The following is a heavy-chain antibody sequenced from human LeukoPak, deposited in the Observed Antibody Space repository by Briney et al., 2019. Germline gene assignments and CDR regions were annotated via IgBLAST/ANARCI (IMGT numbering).Heavy chain of an antibody. J-gene: IGHJ4*02. V-gene: IGHV4-34*01. CDR1: GGSFSGYY. CDR2: INHSGNT. Sequence: SETLSLTCAVYGGSFSGYYWSWIRQPPGKGLEWIGNINHSGNTSYNPSLKSRVTISVDTSKNQFSLKLSSVTAADTAVYYCARACAVTTGVVEYWGQGTLVSVSS. D-gene: IGHD4-23*01. CDR3: ARACAVTTGVVEY.